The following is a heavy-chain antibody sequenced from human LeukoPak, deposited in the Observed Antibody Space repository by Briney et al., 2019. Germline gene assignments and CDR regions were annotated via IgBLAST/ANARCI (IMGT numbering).Heavy chain of an antibody. V-gene: IGHV1-69*13. J-gene: IGHJ4*02. CDR3: ARDGDCSGGSCYDY. CDR2: IIPIFGTA. D-gene: IGHD2-15*01. Sequence: SVKVSCKASGGTFISYAISWVRQAPGQGLEWMGGIIPIFGTANYAQKFQGRVTITADESTSTAYMELSSLRSEDTAVYYCARDGDCSGGSCYDYWGQGTLVTDSS. CDR1: GGTFISYA.